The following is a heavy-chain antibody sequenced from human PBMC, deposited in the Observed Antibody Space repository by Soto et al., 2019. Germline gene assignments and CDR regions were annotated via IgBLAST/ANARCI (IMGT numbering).Heavy chain of an antibody. CDR3: ASTGRIVVVPAATDQDY. D-gene: IGHD2-2*01. CDR1: CLSIPSISSY. Sequence: SATLSLTCSLHCLSIPSISSYWVSNRKPPGKGLEWIADIYYTGSTYYNPSLRSRVTISVDTSKNQFSLKLNSVTAADTAVYYCASTGRIVVVPAATDQDYWGQGTLVT. V-gene: IGHV4-39*01. J-gene: IGHJ4*02. CDR2: IYYTGST.